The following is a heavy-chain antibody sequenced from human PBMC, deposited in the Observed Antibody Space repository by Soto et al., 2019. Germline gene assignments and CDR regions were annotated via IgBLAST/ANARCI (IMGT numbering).Heavy chain of an antibody. Sequence: QVQLVESGGGVVQPGRYLRVSCAASGVTFSSYGMHWVRQAPGKGLEWVTVISYDGNVAYYADSVKGRFTISRDNSKNTLYLQMNSLRTEDTAMYYCAKEGPITNWYFDYWGQGTLVTVSS. CDR3: AKEGPITNWYFDY. CDR2: ISYDGNVA. V-gene: IGHV3-30*18. CDR1: GVTFSSYG. J-gene: IGHJ4*02. D-gene: IGHD1-1*01.